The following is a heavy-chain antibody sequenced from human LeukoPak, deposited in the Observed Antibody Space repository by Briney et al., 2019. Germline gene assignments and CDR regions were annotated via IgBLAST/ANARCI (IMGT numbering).Heavy chain of an antibody. CDR3: ARHVGYYSDSTGYGFFDY. J-gene: IGHJ4*02. D-gene: IGHD3-22*01. CDR2: IIPIFGTA. CDR1: GGTFSSYA. Sequence: SVKVSCKASGGTFSSYAISWVRQAPGQGLEWMGRIIPIFGTANYAQKFQGRVTITTDESTSTAYMELSSLRSEDTAVYYCARHVGYYSDSTGYGFFDYWGQGTLVTVSS. V-gene: IGHV1-69*05.